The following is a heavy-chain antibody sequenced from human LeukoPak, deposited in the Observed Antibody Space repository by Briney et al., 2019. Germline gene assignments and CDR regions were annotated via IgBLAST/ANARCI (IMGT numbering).Heavy chain of an antibody. CDR2: IYYSGIT. V-gene: IGHV4-39*01. D-gene: IGHD6-19*01. J-gene: IGHJ4*02. CDR1: GGSISSSSYY. Sequence: KPSETLSLTCTVSGGSISSSSYYWGWIRQPPGKGLERIGSIYYSGITYYNPSLKSRVTISVDTSKNQFSLKLSSVTAADTAVYYCVCGKYSSGWYAFYWGQGTLVTVSS. CDR3: VCGKYSSGWYAFY.